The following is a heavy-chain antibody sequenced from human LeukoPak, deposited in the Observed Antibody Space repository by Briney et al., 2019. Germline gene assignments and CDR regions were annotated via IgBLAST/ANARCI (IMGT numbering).Heavy chain of an antibody. Sequence: PGRSLRLSCAASGFTFDDYAMHWVRHAPGKGLEWVSGIGWNSGSIGYADSVKGRFTISRDNAKNSLYLQMNSLRAEDTALYYCAKSGFTTTVTTDFDYWGQGTLVTVSS. D-gene: IGHD4-17*01. J-gene: IGHJ4*02. CDR1: GFTFDDYA. CDR3: AKSGFTTTVTTDFDY. CDR2: IGWNSGSI. V-gene: IGHV3-9*01.